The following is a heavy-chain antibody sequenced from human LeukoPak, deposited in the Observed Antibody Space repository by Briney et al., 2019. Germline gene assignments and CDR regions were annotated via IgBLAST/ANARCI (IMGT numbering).Heavy chain of an antibody. Sequence: HGEPLKISCKGSGYSFTSYWIGWVRQMPGKGLEWMGIIYPGDSDTRYSPSFQGQVTISADKSISTAYLQWSSLKASDTAMYYCARSRVVTANHYFDYWGQGTLVTVSS. CDR3: ARSRVVTANHYFDY. J-gene: IGHJ4*02. V-gene: IGHV5-51*01. CDR2: IYPGDSDT. CDR1: GYSFTSYW. D-gene: IGHD2-21*02.